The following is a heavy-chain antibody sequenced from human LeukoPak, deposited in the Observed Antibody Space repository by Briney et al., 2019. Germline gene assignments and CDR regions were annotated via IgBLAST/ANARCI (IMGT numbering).Heavy chain of an antibody. J-gene: IGHJ4*02. CDR2: INPNRGGT. CDR1: GYTFTDYY. Sequence: ASVKVSCKASGYTFTDYYMHWVRQAPGQGLEWMGGINPNRGGTNYAQKFQGRVTMTRDTSISTAYMELSRLRSDDTAVYYCARIYCSSTSCYYFDYWGQGTLVTVPS. D-gene: IGHD2-2*01. CDR3: ARIYCSSTSCYYFDY. V-gene: IGHV1-2*02.